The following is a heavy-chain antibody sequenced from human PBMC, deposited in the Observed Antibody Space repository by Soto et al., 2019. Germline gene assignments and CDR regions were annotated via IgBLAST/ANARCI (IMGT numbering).Heavy chain of an antibody. CDR2: VKQDGSEK. J-gene: IGHJ4*02. V-gene: IGHV3-7*01. Sequence: PGGSLRLSCAASGFTFSTYRMSWVRQAPGKGLEWVANVKQDGSEKYYVDSVKGRFTISRDNAKNSLYLQMNSLRAEDTAVYYCARDYYYDSSGPFDYWGQGTLVTVS. CDR1: GFTFSTYR. CDR3: ARDYYYDSSGPFDY. D-gene: IGHD3-22*01.